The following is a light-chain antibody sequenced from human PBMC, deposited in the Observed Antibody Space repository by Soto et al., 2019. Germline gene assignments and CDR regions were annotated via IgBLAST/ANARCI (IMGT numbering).Light chain of an antibody. Sequence: QSALTQPPSASGSPGQSVTISCTGTSSDVGGYNYVSWYQQHPGKAPKLMIYEVSKRPSGVPDRFSGSKSGNTASLTVSGLQAEDEADYYCSSYAGSNNVEIDVVFGGGTKLTVL. J-gene: IGLJ2*01. CDR1: SSDVGGYNY. CDR2: EVS. CDR3: SSYAGSNNVEIDVV. V-gene: IGLV2-8*01.